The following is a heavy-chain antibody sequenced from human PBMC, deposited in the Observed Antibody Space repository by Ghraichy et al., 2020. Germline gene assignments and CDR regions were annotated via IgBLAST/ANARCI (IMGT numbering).Heavy chain of an antibody. D-gene: IGHD6-6*01. CDR3: ARRSSSSSSRGNYYFDS. CDR2: IYYSDST. J-gene: IGHJ4*02. Sequence: LSLTCTVSGGSFSSVDYYWTWIRQSPGKGLEWIGYIYYSDSTYYNPSLRSRVFISIDTSKNQFSLNLNSVTAADTAVYYCARRSSSSSSRGNYYFDSWGQGTLVTVSS. V-gene: IGHV4-30-4*01. CDR1: GGSFSSVDYY.